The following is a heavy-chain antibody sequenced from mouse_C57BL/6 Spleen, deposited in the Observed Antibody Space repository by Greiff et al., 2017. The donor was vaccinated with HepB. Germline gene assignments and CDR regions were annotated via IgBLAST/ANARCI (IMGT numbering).Heavy chain of an antibody. D-gene: IGHD1-1*01. J-gene: IGHJ1*03. CDR1: GYTFTNYW. V-gene: IGHV1-64*01. CDR3: ARGRITTVVAPYWYFDV. CDR2: IHPNSGST. Sequence: QVQLQQPGAELVKPGASVKLSCKASGYTFTNYWMHWVKQRPGQGLEWIGMIHPNSGSTNYNEKFKSKATLTVDKSSSTAYMQLSSLTSEDSAVYYCARGRITTVVAPYWYFDVWGTGTTVTVSS.